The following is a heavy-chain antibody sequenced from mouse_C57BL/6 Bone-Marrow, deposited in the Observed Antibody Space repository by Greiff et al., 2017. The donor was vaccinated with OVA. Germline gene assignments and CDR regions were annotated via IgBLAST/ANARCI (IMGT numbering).Heavy chain of an antibody. J-gene: IGHJ2*01. CDR1: GFTFSDAW. V-gene: IGHV6-6*01. CDR2: IRNKANNHAT. CDR3: TRDGTNYFDY. Sequence: EVKLVESGGGLVQPGGSMKLSCAASGFTFSDAWMDWVRQSPDKGLEWVAEIRNKANNHATYYAESVKGRFTISRDDSKSSVYLQMNSLRAEDTGIYYCTRDGTNYFDYWGQGTTLTVSS. D-gene: IGHD4-1*01.